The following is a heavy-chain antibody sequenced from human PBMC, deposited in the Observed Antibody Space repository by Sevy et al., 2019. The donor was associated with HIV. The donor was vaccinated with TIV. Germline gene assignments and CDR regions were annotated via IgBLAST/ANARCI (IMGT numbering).Heavy chain of an antibody. CDR3: TRLLEMPTVSSSFDI. CDR2: IRSKANNYAT. J-gene: IGHJ3*02. V-gene: IGHV3-73*01. Sequence: GGSLRLSCATSGFDFSGSGVHWVRQASGKGPEWVGRIRSKANNYATAYAASVEGRFTISRDDSTNTAYLQINSLKSEDTAVYYCTRLLEMPTVSSSFDIWGQGTVVTVSS. CDR1: GFDFSGSG. D-gene: IGHD4-4*01.